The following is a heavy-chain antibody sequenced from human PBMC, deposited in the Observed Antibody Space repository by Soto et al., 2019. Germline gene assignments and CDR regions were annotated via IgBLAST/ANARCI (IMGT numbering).Heavy chain of an antibody. Sequence: QVQLVESGGGVVQPGRSLRLSCAASGFTFSSYAMHWVRQAPGKGLEWVAVISYDGSNKYYADSVKGRFTISRDNSKNTLYLQMNSLRAEDTAVYYCARVYQDIVVVVDAMSDYYYYGMDVWGQGATVTVSS. CDR3: ARVYQDIVVVVDAMSDYYYYGMDV. V-gene: IGHV3-30-3*01. D-gene: IGHD2-15*01. J-gene: IGHJ6*02. CDR1: GFTFSSYA. CDR2: ISYDGSNK.